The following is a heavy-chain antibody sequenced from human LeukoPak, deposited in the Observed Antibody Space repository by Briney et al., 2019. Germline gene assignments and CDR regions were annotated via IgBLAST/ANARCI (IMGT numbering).Heavy chain of an antibody. CDR2: IYTSGST. Sequence: SQTLSLTCTVSGGSISSGVYYWSWIRQPAGKGLEWIGRIYTSGSTNYNPSLKSRVTMSVDTSKNQFSLKLSSVTAADTAVYYCARAPPYYYYGMDVWGQGTTVTVSS. CDR3: ARAPPYYYYGMDV. V-gene: IGHV4-61*02. J-gene: IGHJ6*02. CDR1: GGSISSGVYY.